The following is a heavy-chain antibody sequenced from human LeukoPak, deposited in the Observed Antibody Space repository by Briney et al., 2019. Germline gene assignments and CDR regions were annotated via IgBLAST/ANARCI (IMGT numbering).Heavy chain of an antibody. CDR3: ARSYGDYSNWFDP. J-gene: IGHJ5*02. CDR1: GGSISSYY. Sequence: PSETLSLTCTVSGGSISSYYWSWIRQPPGKGLEWIGYINYSESTNYNPSLKSRVTISVDTSKNQFSLKLSSVTAADTAVYYCARSYGDYSNWFDPWGQGTLVTVSS. V-gene: IGHV4-59*01. CDR2: INYSEST. D-gene: IGHD4-17*01.